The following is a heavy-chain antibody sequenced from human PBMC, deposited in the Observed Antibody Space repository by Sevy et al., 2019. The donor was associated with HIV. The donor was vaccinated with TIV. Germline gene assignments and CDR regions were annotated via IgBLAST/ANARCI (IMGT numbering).Heavy chain of an antibody. V-gene: IGHV1-18*01. Sequence: ASVKVSCKASGYTFTGYGISWVRQAPGQGLEWMGWISAYNGNTNYAQKLQGRVTMTTDTSTSTAYMELRSLRSDDTAVYYCARDAAYCGGDCYGNGMDVWGQGTTVTVS. J-gene: IGHJ6*02. CDR3: ARDAAYCGGDCYGNGMDV. D-gene: IGHD2-21*02. CDR1: GYTFTGYG. CDR2: ISAYNGNT.